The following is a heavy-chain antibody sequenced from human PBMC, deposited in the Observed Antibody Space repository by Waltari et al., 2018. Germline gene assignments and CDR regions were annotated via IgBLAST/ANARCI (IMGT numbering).Heavy chain of an antibody. J-gene: IGHJ3*02. CDR1: GGSFSGYY. V-gene: IGHV4-34*01. CDR2: INHSGST. Sequence: QVQLQESGAGLLKPSETLSLTCAVYGGSFSGYYWSWIRQPPGKGLEWIGEINHSGSTNYNPSLKSRVTISVDTSKNQFSLKLSSVTAADTAVYYCARRHSSSSRAFDIWGQGTMVTVSS. CDR3: ARRHSSSSRAFDI. D-gene: IGHD6-6*01.